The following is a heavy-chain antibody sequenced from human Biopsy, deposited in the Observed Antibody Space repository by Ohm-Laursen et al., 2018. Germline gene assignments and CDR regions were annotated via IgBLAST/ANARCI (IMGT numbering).Heavy chain of an antibody. CDR3: VRSNYHYYGFDV. J-gene: IGHJ6*02. Sequence: GTLSLTCPVSGDSVSSGSFYWTWIRQPPGKGLQWIGYTYYSGSTNYNPSLNSRVTIAVDTSKNQFSLRLTSVTAADTAVYYCVRSNYHYYGFDVWGQGTTVTVSS. CDR1: GDSVSSGSFY. CDR2: TYYSGST. V-gene: IGHV4-61*01.